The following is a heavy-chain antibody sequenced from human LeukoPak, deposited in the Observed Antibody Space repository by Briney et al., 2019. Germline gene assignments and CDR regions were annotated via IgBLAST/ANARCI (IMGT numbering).Heavy chain of an antibody. CDR3: ATDYDYGGNSGAFDI. V-gene: IGHV1-24*01. CDR2: FDPEDGET. D-gene: IGHD4-23*01. J-gene: IGHJ3*02. CDR1: GYTLTELS. Sequence: ASVKVSCKVSGYTLTELSMHWVRQAPGKGLEWMGGFDPEDGETIYAQKFQGRVTMTEDTSTDTAYIELSSLRSEDTAVYYCATDYDYGGNSGAFDIWGQGTMVTVSS.